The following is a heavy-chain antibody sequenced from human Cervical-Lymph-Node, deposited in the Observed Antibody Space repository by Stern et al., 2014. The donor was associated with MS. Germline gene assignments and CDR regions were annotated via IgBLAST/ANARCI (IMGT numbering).Heavy chain of an antibody. V-gene: IGHV3-33*01. CDR2: IWYDGNNE. CDR3: ARDRIAVAGDYFFDY. Sequence: VQLLQSGGGVVQPGRSLRLSCAASGFTFSSYGMHWVRQAPGKGLEWVAVIWYDGNNEYYADSVKGRFTISRDNSTNTLYLQMNGLRAEDTALYYCARDRIAVAGDYFFDYGGQGTLVPVSS. J-gene: IGHJ4*02. CDR1: GFTFSSYG. D-gene: IGHD6-19*01.